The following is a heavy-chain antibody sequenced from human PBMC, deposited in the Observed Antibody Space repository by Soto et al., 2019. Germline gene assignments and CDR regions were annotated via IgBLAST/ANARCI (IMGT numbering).Heavy chain of an antibody. V-gene: IGHV3-21*01. Sequence: GGSLRLSCAASGFTFSFHNMNWVRQAPGKGLEWISSISNSSTYIHHAASVKGRFTISRDDAKNSLYLQMNSLRAEDTASYYCVRDKHDFWSGYPFDYWGQGTLVTVS. CDR1: GFTFSFHN. D-gene: IGHD3-3*01. J-gene: IGHJ4*02. CDR3: VRDKHDFWSGYPFDY. CDR2: ISNSSTYI.